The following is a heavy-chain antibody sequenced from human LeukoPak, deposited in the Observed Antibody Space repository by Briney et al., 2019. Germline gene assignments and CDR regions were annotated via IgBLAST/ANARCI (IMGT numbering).Heavy chain of an antibody. CDR3: ARGPTVTKSYDSSGYYSNY. D-gene: IGHD3-22*01. CDR2: INHSGST. Sequence: PSETLSLTCAVYGGSFSGYYWSWIRQPPGKGLEWIGDINHSGSTNYNPSLKSRVTISVDTSKNQFSLKLSSVTAADTAVYYCARGPTVTKSYDSSGYYSNYWGQGTLVTVSS. J-gene: IGHJ4*02. V-gene: IGHV4-34*01. CDR1: GGSFSGYY.